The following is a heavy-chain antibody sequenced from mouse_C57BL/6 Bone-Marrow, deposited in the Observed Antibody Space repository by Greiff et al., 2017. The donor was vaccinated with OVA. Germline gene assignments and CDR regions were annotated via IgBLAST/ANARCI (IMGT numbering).Heavy chain of an antibody. V-gene: IGHV1-26*01. CDR1: GYTFTDYY. CDR2: INPNNGGT. CDR3: AITTVVAYFDY. D-gene: IGHD1-1*01. Sequence: VQLQQSGPELVKPGASVKISCKASGYTFTDYYMNWVKQSHGKSLEWIGDINPNNGGTSYNQKFKGKATLPVDKSSSTAYMERRSLTSEDSAVYYCAITTVVAYFDYWGQGTTLTVSS. J-gene: IGHJ2*01.